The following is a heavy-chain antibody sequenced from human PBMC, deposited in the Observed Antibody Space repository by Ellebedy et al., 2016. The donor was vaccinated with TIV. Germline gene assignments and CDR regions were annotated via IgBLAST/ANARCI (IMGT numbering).Heavy chain of an antibody. CDR3: AVYSSGASSYCYNGLDV. Sequence: ASVKVSCKASGGTFNNYAISWVRQAPAQGLEWMGRIIPILGIANYAQKFQGRVTITADKSTSTAYMELSSLRSEDTAVYYCAVYSSGASSYCYNGLDVWGQGTTVTVSS. J-gene: IGHJ6*02. CDR1: GGTFNNYA. CDR2: IIPILGIA. V-gene: IGHV1-69*04. D-gene: IGHD6-19*01.